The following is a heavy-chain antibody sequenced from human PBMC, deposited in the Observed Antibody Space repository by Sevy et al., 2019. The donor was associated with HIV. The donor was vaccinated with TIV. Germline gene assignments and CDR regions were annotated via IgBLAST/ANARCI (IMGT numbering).Heavy chain of an antibody. J-gene: IGHJ4*02. CDR1: GFTFDDYA. V-gene: IGHV3-9*01. CDR2: ISWNSGRV. CDR3: AKDITMIVVADVHFDY. D-gene: IGHD3-22*01. Sequence: GGCLRLSCAASGFTFDDYAMHWVRQTPGRGLEWVSGISWNSGRVGYADSVKGRFTISRDNAKNSLYLQMNSLRVEDTALYFCAKDITMIVVADVHFDYWGQGTLVTVSS.